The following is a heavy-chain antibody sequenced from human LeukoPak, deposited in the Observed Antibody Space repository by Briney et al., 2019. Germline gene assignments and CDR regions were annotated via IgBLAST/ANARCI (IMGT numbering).Heavy chain of an antibody. CDR1: GGSFSGYY. CDR3: VIRPPSLRTANGVDY. CDR2: INHSGST. J-gene: IGHJ4*02. D-gene: IGHD5-18*01. V-gene: IGHV4-34*01. Sequence: SETLSLTCAVYGGSFSGYYWSWIRQPPGKGLEWIGEINHSGSTNYNPSLKSRVTISVDTSKNQFSLKLSSVTAADTAVYYCVIRPPSLRTANGVDYWGQGTLVTVSS.